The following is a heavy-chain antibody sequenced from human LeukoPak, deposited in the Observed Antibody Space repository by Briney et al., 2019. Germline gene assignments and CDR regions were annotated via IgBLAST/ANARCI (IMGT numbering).Heavy chain of an antibody. CDR2: ISAYNGNT. CDR1: GYTFTSYG. CDR3: ASSPTSYYYYYGMDV. J-gene: IGHJ6*02. V-gene: IGHV1-18*01. Sequence: VASVKVSCKASGYTFTSYGISWVRQAPGQGLEWMGWISAYNGNTNYAQKLQGRVTMTTDTSTSTAYMELRSLRSDDTAVYYCASSPTSYYYYYGMDVWGQGTTVTVSS.